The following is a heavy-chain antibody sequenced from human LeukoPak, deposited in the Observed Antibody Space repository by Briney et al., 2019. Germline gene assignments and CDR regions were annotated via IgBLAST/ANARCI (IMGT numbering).Heavy chain of an antibody. J-gene: IGHJ4*02. D-gene: IGHD2-21*02. CDR3: ARDLGSGDHGLLV. Sequence: GGSLRLSCAASGFTFNSYTMNWGRQAPGQGQGRISYSSRTGTTIYYADSVKGRFTISRDNANTSLYLQMNSLRSEDTGLYFCARDLGSGDHGLLVWGQGTLLTVSS. CDR1: GFTFNSYT. V-gene: IGHV3-48*01. CDR2: SSRTGTTI.